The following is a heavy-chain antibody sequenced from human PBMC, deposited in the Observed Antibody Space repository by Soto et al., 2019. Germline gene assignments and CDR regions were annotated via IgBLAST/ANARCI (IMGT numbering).Heavy chain of an antibody. V-gene: IGHV4-31*03. Sequence: SETLSLTCTVSGGSISSGGYYWSWIRQHPGKGLEWIGYIYYSGSTYYNPSLKSRVTISVDTSKNQFSLKLSSVTAADTAVYYCARAVVGTTIGEFDYWGQGTLVTVSS. CDR2: IYYSGST. D-gene: IGHD1-26*01. CDR1: GGSISSGGYY. CDR3: ARAVVGTTIGEFDY. J-gene: IGHJ4*02.